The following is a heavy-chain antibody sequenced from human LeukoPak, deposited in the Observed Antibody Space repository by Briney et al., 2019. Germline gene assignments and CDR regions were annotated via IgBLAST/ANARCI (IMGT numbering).Heavy chain of an antibody. CDR1: GDSVSSNSAA. D-gene: IGHD2-15*01. V-gene: IGHV6-1*01. CDR2: TYYRSKWYT. J-gene: IGHJ4*02. Sequence: SQTLSLTCAISGDSVSSNSAAWNWIRQSPSRGLEWLGRTYYRSKWYTDYEVSVKSRITINPDTSKNQFSLQLNSVTPEDTAVYYCASTYCSGGSCNTPRFDYWGQGTLVTVSS. CDR3: ASTYCSGGSCNTPRFDY.